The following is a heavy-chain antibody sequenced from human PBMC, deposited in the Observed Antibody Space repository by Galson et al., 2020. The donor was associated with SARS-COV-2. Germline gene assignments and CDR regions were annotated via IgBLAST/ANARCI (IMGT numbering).Heavy chain of an antibody. CDR2: IYTSGST. J-gene: IGHJ4*02. CDR1: GGSISSGSYY. V-gene: IGHV4-61*02. Sequence: SETLSLTCTVSGGSISSGSYYWSWIRQPAGKGLEWIGRIYTSGSTNYNPSLKSRLTISVDTSKNQFSLTLSSVTAADTAVYYCARGSSAWYGVDYWGQGTLVTVSS. D-gene: IGHD6-19*01. CDR3: ARGSSAWYGVDY.